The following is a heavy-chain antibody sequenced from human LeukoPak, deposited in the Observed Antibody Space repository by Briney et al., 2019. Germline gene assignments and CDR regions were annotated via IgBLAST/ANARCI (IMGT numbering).Heavy chain of an antibody. D-gene: IGHD3-10*02. V-gene: IGHV3-48*01. Sequence: GGSLRLSCAASGFTFNTYTMNWVRQAPGKGLEWVSYISSSSSTIYYADSVKGRFTISRDNAKNSLYLQMNSLRAEDTAVYYCAELGITMIGGVWGKGTTVIISS. CDR3: AELGITMIGGV. CDR2: ISSSSSTI. CDR1: GFTFNTYT. J-gene: IGHJ6*04.